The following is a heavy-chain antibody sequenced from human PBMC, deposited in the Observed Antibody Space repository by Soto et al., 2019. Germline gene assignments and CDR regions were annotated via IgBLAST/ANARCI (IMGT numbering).Heavy chain of an antibody. CDR3: TTDNILWFGEPYYYYYGMDV. Sequence: PGGSLRLSCAASGFTFSNAWMNWVRQAPGKGLEWVGRIKSKTDGGTTDYAAPVKGRFTISRDDSKNTLYLQMNSLKTEDTAVYYYTTDNILWFGEPYYYYYGMDVWGQGTTVTVSS. D-gene: IGHD3-10*01. J-gene: IGHJ6*02. V-gene: IGHV3-15*07. CDR2: IKSKTDGGTT. CDR1: GFTFSNAW.